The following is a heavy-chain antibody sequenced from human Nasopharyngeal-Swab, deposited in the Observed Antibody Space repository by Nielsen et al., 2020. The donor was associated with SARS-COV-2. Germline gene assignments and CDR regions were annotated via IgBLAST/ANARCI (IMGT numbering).Heavy chain of an antibody. V-gene: IGHV3-7*01. Sequence: GESLKISCAASGFTFSSYWMSWVRQAPGKGLEWVANIKQDGSEKYYVDSVKGRFTISRDNAKNSLYLQMNSLRAGDTAVYYCARDGGYYGSGSYYHWGQGTLVTVSS. CDR2: IKQDGSEK. J-gene: IGHJ5*02. CDR3: ARDGGYYGSGSYYH. D-gene: IGHD3-10*01. CDR1: GFTFSSYW.